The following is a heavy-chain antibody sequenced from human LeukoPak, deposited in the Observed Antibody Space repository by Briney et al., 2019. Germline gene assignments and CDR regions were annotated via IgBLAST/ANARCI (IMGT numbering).Heavy chain of an antibody. CDR2: IRRCDGST. J-gene: IGHJ4*02. Sequence: GGSLRLSCAASGFTFSRYAMSWVRQTPEKWLEWVSVIRRCDGSTYYADSMRGRFTISRDDSGHTVFLQMNSLRAEATAVYYCARQVSCDTTTCYAGMPPDYWGQGTLVTVSS. CDR3: ARQVSCDTTTCYAGMPPDY. V-gene: IGHV3-23*01. CDR1: GFTFSRYA. D-gene: IGHD2-2*01.